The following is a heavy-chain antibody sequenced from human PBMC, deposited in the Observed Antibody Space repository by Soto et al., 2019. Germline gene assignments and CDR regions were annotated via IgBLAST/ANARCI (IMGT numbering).Heavy chain of an antibody. D-gene: IGHD3-10*01. V-gene: IGHV4-59*01. J-gene: IGHJ4*02. CDR1: GGSISSYY. CDR3: ASLYGSGSY. Sequence: PSETLSLTCTVSGGSISSYYWSWIRQPPGKGLEWIGYIYYSGSTNYNPSLKSRVTISVDTSKNQFSLKLSSVTAADTAVYYCASLYGSGSYWGQGTLVTVSS. CDR2: IYYSGST.